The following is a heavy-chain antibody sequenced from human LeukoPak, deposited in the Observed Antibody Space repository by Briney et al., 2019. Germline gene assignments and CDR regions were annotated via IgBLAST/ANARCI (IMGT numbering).Heavy chain of an antibody. V-gene: IGHV1-69*13. Sequence: GASVKVSCKASGGTFSSYAISWVRQAPGQGLEWMGGIIPIFGTANYAQKFQGRVTITADESTSTAYMELSSLRSEDTAVYYCARTLYCSSTSCFNWFDPWGQGTLVTVSS. CDR1: GGTFSSYA. D-gene: IGHD2-2*01. CDR2: IIPIFGTA. CDR3: ARTLYCSSTSCFNWFDP. J-gene: IGHJ5*02.